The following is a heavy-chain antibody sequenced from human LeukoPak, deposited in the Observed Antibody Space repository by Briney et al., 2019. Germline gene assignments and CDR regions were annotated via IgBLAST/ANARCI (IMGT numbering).Heavy chain of an antibody. CDR2: ISYDGSNK. V-gene: IGHV3-30*04. J-gene: IGHJ4*02. Sequence: GGSLRLSCAASGFTFSSFAMHWVRQAPAKGLELVALISYDGSNKYYEDSVKGRFTISRDNSKNTLYLQMNSLRAEDTAVYYCARETYYYDSSGYYYPGGFDYWGQGTLVTVSS. CDR1: GFTFSSFA. CDR3: ARETYYYDSSGYYYPGGFDY. D-gene: IGHD3-22*01.